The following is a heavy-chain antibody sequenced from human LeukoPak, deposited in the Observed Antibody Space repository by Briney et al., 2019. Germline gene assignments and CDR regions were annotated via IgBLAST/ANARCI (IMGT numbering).Heavy chain of an antibody. CDR2: IYHSGST. CDR1: GGSISSSSYY. J-gene: IGHJ4*02. Sequence: PSETLSLTCTVSGGSISSSSYYWGWIRRPPGKGLEWIGSIYHSGSTYYNPSLKSRVTISVDTSKNQFSLKLSSVTAADTAVYYCAKLLLGGTAIFDYWGQGTLVTVSS. D-gene: IGHD1-1*01. V-gene: IGHV4-39*07. CDR3: AKLLLGGTAIFDY.